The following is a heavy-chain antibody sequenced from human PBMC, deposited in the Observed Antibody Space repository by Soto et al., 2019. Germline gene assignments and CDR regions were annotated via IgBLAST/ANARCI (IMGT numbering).Heavy chain of an antibody. CDR2: ISAYNGNT. J-gene: IGHJ4*02. V-gene: IGHV1-18*01. D-gene: IGHD5-12*01. CDR1: GYTFTSYG. CDR3: ARDESRWLQSRIGY. Sequence: GASVKVSCKASGYTFTSYGISWVRQAPEKGFEGMGWISAYNGNTNYAQKLQAKVTMTTDTPTSTAYMELRSLRSDDTAVYYCARDESRWLQSRIGYWGQGTLVTVSS.